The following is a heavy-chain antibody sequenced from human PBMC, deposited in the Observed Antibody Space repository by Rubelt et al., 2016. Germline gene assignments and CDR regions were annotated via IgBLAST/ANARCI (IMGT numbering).Heavy chain of an antibody. CDR2: ITSGSDII. D-gene: IGHD4-23*01. CDR3: AKRYGAVAIDY. V-gene: IGHV3-48*04. J-gene: IGHJ4*02. Sequence: EVQLVESGGGLVQPGGSLRLSCSASGFTFRSYGMHWVRQAPGKGLEWLSYITSGSDIIHYADSVKGRLTISRDNAKKSLYLQMNSLRVEDTAVYYCAKRYGAVAIDYWGQGTLVTVSS. CDR1: GFTFRSYG.